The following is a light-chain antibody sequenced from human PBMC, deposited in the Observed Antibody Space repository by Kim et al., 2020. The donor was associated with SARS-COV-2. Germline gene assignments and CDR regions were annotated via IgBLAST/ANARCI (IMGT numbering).Light chain of an antibody. Sequence: ASGGDRVTITCRASQDIRNDLGWYQQNPGRAPKRLIYGASSLQSGVPSRFSGSGSGTEFTLTISSLQPEDFATYFCLQHNTYPITFCQGTRLEIK. J-gene: IGKJ5*01. CDR2: GAS. V-gene: IGKV1-17*01. CDR1: QDIRND. CDR3: LQHNTYPIT.